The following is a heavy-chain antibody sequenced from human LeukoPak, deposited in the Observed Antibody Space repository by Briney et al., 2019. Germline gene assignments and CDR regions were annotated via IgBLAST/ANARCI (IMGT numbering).Heavy chain of an antibody. CDR1: GFTFSSYG. D-gene: IGHD6-13*01. J-gene: IGHJ4*02. Sequence: GGSLRLSCAASGFTFSSYGMHWVRQAPGRGLEWVAVISYDGSNKYYADSVKGRFTISRDNSKNTLYLQMNSLRAEDTAVYYCATIPYSSRGYWGQGTLVTVSS. CDR2: ISYDGSNK. CDR3: ATIPYSSRGY. V-gene: IGHV3-30*03.